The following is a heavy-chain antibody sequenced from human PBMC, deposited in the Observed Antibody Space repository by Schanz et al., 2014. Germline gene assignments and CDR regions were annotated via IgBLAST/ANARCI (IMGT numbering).Heavy chain of an antibody. Sequence: QVQLVQSGAEVKKPGASVKVSCKASGYTFTSYDTNWERQATGQGLEWMGWMNSKTGNTGYAHRFQGRVTMTRNTSITTAYLELSSLRSGYTAVYYYTKGRTFGRWGQGTLVIVSS. J-gene: IGHJ4*02. CDR2: MNSKTGNT. CDR1: GYTFTSYD. V-gene: IGHV1-8*01. D-gene: IGHD3-16*01. CDR3: TKGRTFGR.